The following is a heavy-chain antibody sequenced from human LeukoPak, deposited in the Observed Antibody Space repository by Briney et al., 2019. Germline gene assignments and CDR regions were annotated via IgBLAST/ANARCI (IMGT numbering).Heavy chain of an antibody. CDR2: ISYDGSNK. CDR1: GFTFSSYG. CDR3: XXXXXXXVRXXXGY. Sequence: XXASGFTFSSYGMHWVRQAPGKGLEWVAVISYDGSNKYYADSVKGRFTISRDNSKNTLYLQMNSLRAEDTAVYYXXXXXXXXVRXXXGYWGQXTXVTVSS. V-gene: IGHV3-30*03. J-gene: IGHJ4*02.